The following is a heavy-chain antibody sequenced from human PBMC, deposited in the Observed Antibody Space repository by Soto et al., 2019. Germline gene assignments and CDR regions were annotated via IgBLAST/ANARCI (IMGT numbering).Heavy chain of an antibody. CDR2: INAGNGNT. J-gene: IGHJ6*02. D-gene: IGHD2-2*01. CDR3: ARDPGMTRYCSSTSCYGYYYYGMDV. Sequence: QVQLVQSGAEVKKPGASVKVSCKASGYTFTSYAMHWVRQAPGQRLEWMGWINAGNGNTKYSQKFQGRVTITADKSTSTAYMELSSLRSEDTAVYYCARDPGMTRYCSSTSCYGYYYYGMDVWGQGTTVTVSS. V-gene: IGHV1-3*01. CDR1: GYTFTSYA.